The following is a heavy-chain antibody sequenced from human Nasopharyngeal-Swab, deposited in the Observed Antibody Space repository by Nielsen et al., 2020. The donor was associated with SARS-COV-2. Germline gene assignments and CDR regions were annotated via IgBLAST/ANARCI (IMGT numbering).Heavy chain of an antibody. J-gene: IGHJ6*03. CDR3: AKDRYYYGSGSLTRDYYYMDV. V-gene: IGHV3-21*04. CDR1: GFTFSSYS. Sequence: GESLKISCAASGFTFSSYSMNWVRQAPGKGLEWVSSISSSSYIYYADSVKGRFTISRDNAKNSLYLQMNSLRAEDTAVYYCAKDRYYYGSGSLTRDYYYMDVWGKGTTVTVSS. D-gene: IGHD3-10*01. CDR2: ISSSSYI.